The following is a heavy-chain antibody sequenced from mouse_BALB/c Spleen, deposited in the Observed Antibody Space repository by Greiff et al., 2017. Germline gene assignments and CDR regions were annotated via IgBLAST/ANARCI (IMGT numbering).Heavy chain of an antibody. J-gene: IGHJ2*01. CDR2: INPGSGGT. Sequence: QVQLKESGAELVRPGTSVKVSCKASGYAFTNYLIEWVKQRPGQGLEWIGVINPGSGGTNYNEKFKGKATLTADKSSSTAYMQLSSLTSDDSAVYFCARNYGSSLWYFDYWGQGTTLTVSS. CDR1: GYAFTNYL. V-gene: IGHV1-54*01. D-gene: IGHD1-1*01. CDR3: ARNYGSSLWYFDY.